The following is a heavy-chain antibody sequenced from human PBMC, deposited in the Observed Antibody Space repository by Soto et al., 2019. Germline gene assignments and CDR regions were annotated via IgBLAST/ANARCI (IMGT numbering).Heavy chain of an antibody. J-gene: IGHJ4*02. CDR2: ISGSGHAT. D-gene: IGHD3-22*01. CDR3: AKGRYFDSSGGCANY. Sequence: PARGLAWVAAISGSGHATYYTQSVRGRFTISRDKSKKTVFLQMNNLRTEDTAIYYCAKGRYFDSSGGCANYWGLGTLVTVSS. V-gene: IGHV3-23*01.